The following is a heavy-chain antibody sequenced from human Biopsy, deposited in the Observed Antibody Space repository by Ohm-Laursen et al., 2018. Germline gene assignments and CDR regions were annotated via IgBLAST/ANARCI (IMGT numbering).Heavy chain of an antibody. Sequence: ASVKVSCKVSGYSRTELSMHWVRQAPGQGLEWMGGFAPENGRIVYSQKFQGRVTMTEDTSTSTAYMEVWRLRSDDTAVYYCAADINVWNVNYWGQGTQVIVSS. CDR1: GYSRTELS. D-gene: IGHD1-1*01. CDR3: AADINVWNVNY. CDR2: FAPENGRI. V-gene: IGHV1-24*01. J-gene: IGHJ4*02.